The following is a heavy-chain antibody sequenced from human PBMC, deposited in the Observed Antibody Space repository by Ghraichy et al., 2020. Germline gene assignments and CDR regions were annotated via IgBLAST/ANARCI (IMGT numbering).Heavy chain of an antibody. J-gene: IGHJ6*01. Sequence: GSLRLSCSVSDVSMNSHFWSWIRQPPGKGLEWIGFIHYSGDSSYNTSLKSRVTMSLDMSKKEFYLKLRYVTAVDTAVYYCARVVIADSIRYGVDVWGQGTTVTVSS. CDR3: ARVVIADSIRYGVDV. D-gene: IGHD6-13*01. CDR1: DVSMNSHF. CDR2: IHYSGDS. V-gene: IGHV4-59*11.